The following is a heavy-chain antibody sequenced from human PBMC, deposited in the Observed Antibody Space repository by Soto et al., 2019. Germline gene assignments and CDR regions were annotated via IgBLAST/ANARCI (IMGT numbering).Heavy chain of an antibody. D-gene: IGHD3-22*01. CDR1: GGSIISYY. J-gene: IGHJ4*02. V-gene: IGHV4-59*04. Sequence: SETLSLTCTVSGGSIISYYWSWIRQPPGKGLEWIGYIYYSGSTYYNPSLKSRVTISVDTSKNQFSLKLSSVTAADTAVYYCMLGSGWKDFDYWGQGTLVTVSS. CDR2: IYYSGST. CDR3: MLGSGWKDFDY.